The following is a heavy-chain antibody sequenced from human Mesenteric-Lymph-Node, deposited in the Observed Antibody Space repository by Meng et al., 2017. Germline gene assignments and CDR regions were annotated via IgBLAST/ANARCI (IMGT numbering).Heavy chain of an antibody. CDR2: TYYRSEWFS. Sequence: VHLHHSGPGLVKPSQTLSLNGAIFGDRFSSISAVWNWIRQSPSRGLEWLGRTYYRSEWFSDYAESVKSRITISPDTSKNQFSLQLTSVTPEDAAVYYCGRGYYFDYWGQGTLVTVSS. V-gene: IGHV6-1*01. D-gene: IGHD5-12*01. J-gene: IGHJ4*02. CDR3: GRGYYFDY. CDR1: GDRFSSISAV.